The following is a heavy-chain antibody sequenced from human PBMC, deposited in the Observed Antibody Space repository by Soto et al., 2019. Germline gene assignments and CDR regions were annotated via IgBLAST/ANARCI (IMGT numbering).Heavy chain of an antibody. CDR1: GGSISSSSYY. J-gene: IGHJ6*02. D-gene: IGHD6-13*01. Sequence: QLQLQESGPGLVKPSETLSLTCTVSGGSISSSSYYWGWIRQPPGKGLEWIGSIYYSGSTYYNPSLKSRDSIPVDTPXXQXSXXLISVTAAATAAYDCASWYLGAGHLTDYYYYGMAVWGQGSTVTASS. V-gene: IGHV4-39*01. CDR3: ASWYLGAGHLTDYYYYGMAV. CDR2: IYYSGST.